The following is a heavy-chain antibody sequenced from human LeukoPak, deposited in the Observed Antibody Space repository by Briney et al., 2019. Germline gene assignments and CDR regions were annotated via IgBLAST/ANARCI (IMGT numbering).Heavy chain of an antibody. J-gene: IGHJ4*02. CDR2: IWYDGSNK. CDR1: GFTFSSYG. D-gene: IGHD3-22*01. CDR3: ARDGPPYDSSGYYSYYFDY. V-gene: IGHV3-33*01. Sequence: PGGSLRLSCAASGFTFSSYGMHWVRQAPGKGLEWVAVIWYDGSNKYYADSVKGRFTISRDNSKNTLYLQMNSLRAEDTAVYYCARDGPPYDSSGYYSYYFDYWGQGTLVTVSS.